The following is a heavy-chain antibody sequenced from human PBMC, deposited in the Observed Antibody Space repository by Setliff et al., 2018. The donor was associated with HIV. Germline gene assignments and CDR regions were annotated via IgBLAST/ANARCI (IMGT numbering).Heavy chain of an antibody. V-gene: IGHV4-34*01. J-gene: IGHJ4*02. Sequence: PSETLSLTCAVYDGSLSSYYWSWIRQSTGKGLEWIGEINDSGTTNYNPSLESRVTMLIDMSKNQLSLKLSSVTAADTAVYFCARGPIRYSSGVRWFLGVESWYSGIDYWAREPGSPSPQ. CDR2: INDSGTT. D-gene: IGHD2-15*01. CDR3: ARGPIRYSSGVRWFLGVESWYSGIDY. CDR1: DGSLSSYY.